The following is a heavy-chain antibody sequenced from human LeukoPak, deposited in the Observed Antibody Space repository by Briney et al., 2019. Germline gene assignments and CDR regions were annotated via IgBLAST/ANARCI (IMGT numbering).Heavy chain of an antibody. CDR3: ARVYYYYYYMDV. CDR1: GGSISSSSYY. V-gene: IGHV4-39*07. J-gene: IGHJ6*03. CDR2: IYYSGST. Sequence: SETLSLTCTVSGGSISSSSYYWGWIRQPPGKGLEWIGSIYYSGSTYYNPSLKSRVTISVDTSKNQFSLRLSSVTAADTAIYYCARVYYYYYYMDVWGKGTTVTVSS.